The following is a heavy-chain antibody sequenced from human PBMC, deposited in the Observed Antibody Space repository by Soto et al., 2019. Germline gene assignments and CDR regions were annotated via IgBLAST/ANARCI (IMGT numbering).Heavy chain of an antibody. CDR3: ASAQKNWDVDY. J-gene: IGHJ4*02. CDR1: GFTFSSYA. Sequence: GGSLRLSCAASGFTFSSYAMHWVRQAPGKGLEWVAVISYDGSNKYYADSVKGRFTISRDNSKNTLYLQMNSLRAEDTAVYYCASAQKNWDVDYWGQGTLVTVSS. CDR2: ISYDGSNK. D-gene: IGHD7-27*01. V-gene: IGHV3-30*04.